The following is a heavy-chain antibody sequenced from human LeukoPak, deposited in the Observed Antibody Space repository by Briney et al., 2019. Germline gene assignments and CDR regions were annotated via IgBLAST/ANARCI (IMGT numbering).Heavy chain of an antibody. J-gene: IGHJ4*02. Sequence: PSETLSLTCTVSGGSISSYYWSWIRQPPGKGLEWIGYIYYSGSTNYNPSLKSRVTISVDTSKNQFSLKLSSVTAADTAVYYCARYGLGFDYWGQGTLVIVSS. CDR3: ARYGLGFDY. D-gene: IGHD4-17*01. V-gene: IGHV4-59*01. CDR1: GGSISSYY. CDR2: IYYSGST.